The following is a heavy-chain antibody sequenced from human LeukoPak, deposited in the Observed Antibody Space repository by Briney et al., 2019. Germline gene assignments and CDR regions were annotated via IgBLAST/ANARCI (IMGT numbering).Heavy chain of an antibody. D-gene: IGHD4-23*01. V-gene: IGHV3-21*01. CDR2: ISSTSSNT. CDR1: GFTFSSNS. Sequence: GSLRLSCAASGFTFSSNSMNWVRQVPGKGLEWVSSISSTSSNTYYADSVKGRFTISRDNAKNSLYLQMNSLRAEDTAVYYCARDNNYGGNSFDYWGQGTLVTVSS. CDR3: ARDNNYGGNSFDY. J-gene: IGHJ4*02.